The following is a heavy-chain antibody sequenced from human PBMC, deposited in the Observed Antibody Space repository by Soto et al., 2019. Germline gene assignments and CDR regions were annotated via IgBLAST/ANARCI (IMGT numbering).Heavy chain of an antibody. Sequence: PSETLSLTCAVSGGSINSRYWWSWVRQSPGKGLEWIGEIYHSGSTNYNPSLKSRVTISVDKSKNQFSLNLSSVTAADTAVYYCARWWSGSRQGFDPWGQGTLVTVSS. CDR1: GGSINSRYW. CDR3: ARWWSGSRQGFDP. D-gene: IGHD3-3*01. V-gene: IGHV4-4*02. CDR2: IYHSGST. J-gene: IGHJ5*02.